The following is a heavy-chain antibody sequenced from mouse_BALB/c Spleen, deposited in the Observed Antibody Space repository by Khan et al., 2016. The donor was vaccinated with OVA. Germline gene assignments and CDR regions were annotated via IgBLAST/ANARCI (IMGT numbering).Heavy chain of an antibody. CDR1: GFTFSSFG. V-gene: IGHV5-17*02. CDR2: INSCSTTV. J-gene: IGHJ3*01. Sequence: EVELVESGGGLVQPGGSRKLSCAASGFTFSSFGMHWVRHAPEKGLEWVAYINSCSTTVYYADTVNGRFSISRDNPKNTLFLQMTSLRSEGTDMDYCARRGRSEVLDYWGQGTLVTVSA. CDR3: ARRGRSEVLDY.